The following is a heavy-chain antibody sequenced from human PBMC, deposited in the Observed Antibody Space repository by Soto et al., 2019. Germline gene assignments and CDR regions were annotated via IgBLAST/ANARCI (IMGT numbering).Heavy chain of an antibody. CDR2: ISGSGGST. V-gene: IGHV3-23*01. Sequence: PGGSLRLSCAASGLTFSSYAMSWVRQAPGKGLEWVSAISGSGGSTYYADSVKGRFTISRDNSKNTLYLQMNSLRAEDTAVYYCAKDFHVRQWLVRDYWGQGTLVTVSS. D-gene: IGHD6-19*01. CDR3: AKDFHVRQWLVRDY. CDR1: GLTFSSYA. J-gene: IGHJ4*02.